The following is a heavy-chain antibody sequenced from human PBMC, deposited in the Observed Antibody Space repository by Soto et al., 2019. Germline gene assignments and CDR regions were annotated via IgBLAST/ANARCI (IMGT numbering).Heavy chain of an antibody. CDR1: GRTFNNYA. CDR2: IIPIGGTP. V-gene: IGHV1-69*13. J-gene: IGHJ1*01. Sequence: GASVKVSCKASGRTFNNYAISWVRQAPGIGFEWLGVIIPIGGTPEHAQKFQGRVTISADESTNTAYMELSSLRSEDTAVYYCANNYYEGSGHYFIFEHWGQGTLATVSS. D-gene: IGHD3-22*01. CDR3: ANNYYEGSGHYFIFEH.